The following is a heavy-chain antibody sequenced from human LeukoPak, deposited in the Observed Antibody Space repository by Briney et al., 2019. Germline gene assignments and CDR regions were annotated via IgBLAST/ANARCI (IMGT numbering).Heavy chain of an antibody. CDR1: GFTFSSYW. CDR3: ARSTDFWSYGYYYYYMDV. Sequence: GGSLRLSCAASGFTFSSYWMSWVRQAPGKGLEWVANIKQDGSGKYYVDSVKGRFTISRDNAKNSLYLQMNSLRAEDTAVYYCARSTDFWSYGYYYYYMDVWGKGTTVTVSS. V-gene: IGHV3-7*01. CDR2: IKQDGSGK. D-gene: IGHD3-3*01. J-gene: IGHJ6*03.